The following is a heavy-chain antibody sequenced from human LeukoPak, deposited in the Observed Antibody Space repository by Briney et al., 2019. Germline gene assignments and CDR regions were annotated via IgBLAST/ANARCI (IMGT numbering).Heavy chain of an antibody. CDR1: GFTFDDYA. Sequence: GGSLRLSCAASGFTFDDYAMHWVRQAPGKGLECVLGISWNSGSIGYADSVKGRFTISRDNAKNSLYLQMNSLRAEDTALHYCAKGGILRLEARDFEYWGQGTLVTVSS. D-gene: IGHD3-16*01. CDR2: ISWNSGSI. V-gene: IGHV3-9*01. CDR3: AKGGILRLEARDFEY. J-gene: IGHJ4*02.